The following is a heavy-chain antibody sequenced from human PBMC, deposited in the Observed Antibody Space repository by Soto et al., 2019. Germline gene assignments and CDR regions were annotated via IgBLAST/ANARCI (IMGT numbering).Heavy chain of an antibody. Sequence: SETLSPTFTVPVGSISSYYWSWIFHSAGKGLEWIGRIYTSGSTNYNPSLKSRVTMSVDTSKNQFSLKLSSVTAADTAVYYCARGYDNYGSHSGDAFDIWGQGTMITV. CDR2: IYTSGST. CDR1: VGSISSYY. D-gene: IGHD3-10*01. J-gene: IGHJ3*02. V-gene: IGHV4-4*07. CDR3: ARGYDNYGSHSGDAFDI.